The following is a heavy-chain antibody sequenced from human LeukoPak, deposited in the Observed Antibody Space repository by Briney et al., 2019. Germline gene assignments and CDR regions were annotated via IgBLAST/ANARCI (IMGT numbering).Heavy chain of an antibody. J-gene: IGHJ4*02. V-gene: IGHV3-74*01. D-gene: IGHD5-12*01. CDR1: GFTFSGYW. Sequence: PGGSLRLSCAASGFTFSGYWMHWVRQAPGKGLVWVSRMDTDGSSTTYADSVKGRFTISRDNAKNTLYLQMNSLRDDDTAVYYCARGALSGRTSYLDSWGQGTLVTVSS. CDR2: MDTDGSST. CDR3: ARGALSGRTSYLDS.